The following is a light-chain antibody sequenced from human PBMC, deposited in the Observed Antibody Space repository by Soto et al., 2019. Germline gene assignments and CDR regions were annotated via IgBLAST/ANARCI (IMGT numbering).Light chain of an antibody. Sequence: DIQLSQSHCTLSASXGGSVSITCRARQSISRWLAWYQQKPGRAPKILISDASSLESGVPSRFSGSGSGTEFTLTISSLQTDDFATYYCQQYNTYSKTVGRGTKVDIK. J-gene: IGKJ1*01. CDR3: QQYNTYSKT. V-gene: IGKV1-5*01. CDR1: QSISRW. CDR2: DAS.